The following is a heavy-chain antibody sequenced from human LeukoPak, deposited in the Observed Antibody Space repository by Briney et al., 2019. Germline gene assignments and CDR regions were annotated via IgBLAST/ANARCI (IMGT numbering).Heavy chain of an antibody. J-gene: IGHJ2*01. Sequence: EASGKVSFKASGGHFHSYAIRWGGQAPGQGVGWGGRVIPILCIANYAQKFQGRVTITADKSTSTAYMELSSLRSEDTAVYYCARDGFYDSSGSIWYFDLWGRGTLVTVSS. CDR2: VIPILCIA. CDR1: GGHFHSYA. CDR3: ARDGFYDSSGSIWYFDL. D-gene: IGHD3-22*01. V-gene: IGHV1-69*04.